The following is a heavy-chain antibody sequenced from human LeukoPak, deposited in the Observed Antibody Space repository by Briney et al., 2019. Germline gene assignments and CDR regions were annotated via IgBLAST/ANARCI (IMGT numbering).Heavy chain of an antibody. D-gene: IGHD3-9*01. CDR2: IYTSGST. Sequence: PSRTLSLTCTVTGGSISSGSYYWSWIRQPAGKGLEWIGRIYTSGSTNYNPSLKSRVTISVDTPKNQFSLKLSSVTAADTAVYYCARTPYYDILTGHYYYYMDVWGKGTTVTVSS. CDR3: ARTPYYDILTGHYYYYMDV. CDR1: GGSISSGSYY. V-gene: IGHV4-61*02. J-gene: IGHJ6*03.